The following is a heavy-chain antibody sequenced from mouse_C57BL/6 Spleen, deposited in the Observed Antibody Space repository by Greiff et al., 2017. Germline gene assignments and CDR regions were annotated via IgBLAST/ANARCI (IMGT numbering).Heavy chain of an antibody. D-gene: IGHD2-4*01. J-gene: IGHJ4*01. CDR3: ARRGYDYDGGYAMDY. CDR2: IYPRSGNT. Sequence: QVQLQQSGAELARPGASVKLSCKASGYTFTSYGISWVKQRTGQGLEWIGEIYPRSGNTYYNEKFKGKATLTADKSSSTAYMELRSLTSEDSAVYFCARRGYDYDGGYAMDYWGQGTSVTVSS. CDR1: GYTFTSYG. V-gene: IGHV1-81*01.